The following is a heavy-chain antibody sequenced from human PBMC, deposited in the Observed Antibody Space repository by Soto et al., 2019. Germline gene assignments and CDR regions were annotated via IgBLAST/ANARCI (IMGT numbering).Heavy chain of an antibody. J-gene: IGHJ4*02. CDR1: GFSFSNYA. CDR2: ISGGGDNT. Sequence: VGSLRLSCAASGFSFSNYAMSWVRQAPGKGLEWVSTISGGGDNTHYADSVKGRFTTSRDNSKNALYLQMNSLRAEDTAVYYCAKTTHCSSTTCYGGVEYWGQGTLVTISS. V-gene: IGHV3-23*01. D-gene: IGHD2-2*01. CDR3: AKTTHCSSTTCYGGVEY.